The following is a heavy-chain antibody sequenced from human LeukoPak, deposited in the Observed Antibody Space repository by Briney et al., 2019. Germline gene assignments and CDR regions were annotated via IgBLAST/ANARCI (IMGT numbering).Heavy chain of an antibody. D-gene: IGHD5-12*01. CDR3: ARPNSGVYYFDY. V-gene: IGHV1-18*01. J-gene: IGHJ4*02. CDR2: ISAYNGNT. CDR1: GYTFTSYG. Sequence: ASVKVPCKASGYTFTSYGISWVRQAPGQGLEWMGWISAYNGNTNYAQKLQGRVTMTTDTSTSTAYMELRSLRSDDTAVYYCARPNSGVYYFDYWGQGTLVTVSS.